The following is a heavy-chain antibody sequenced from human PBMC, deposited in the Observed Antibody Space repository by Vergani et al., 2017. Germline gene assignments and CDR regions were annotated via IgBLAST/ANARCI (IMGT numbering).Heavy chain of an antibody. J-gene: IGHJ6*02. CDR1: GGSISSGSYY. CDR2: IYTSGST. CDR3: AKSRSSGCTYYYGMDV. Sequence: QVQLQESGPGLVKPSQTLSLTCTVSGGSISSGSYYWSWIRQPAGKGLEWIGRIYTSGSTNYNPSLTARLTISVDTSKNQFSLKLSTVTAADTAVYYCAKSRSSGCTYYYGMDVWGQGTTVTVSS. D-gene: IGHD6-19*01. V-gene: IGHV4-61*02.